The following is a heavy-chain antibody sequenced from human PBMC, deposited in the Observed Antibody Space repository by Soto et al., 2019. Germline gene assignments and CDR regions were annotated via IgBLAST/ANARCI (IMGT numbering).Heavy chain of an antibody. Sequence: GGSLRPSCAASGFTLSNYWMNWVRQAPGKGPEWVANIKQDGSEKYYVDSVKGRFFISRDNAKNSLYLQVNSLRAEDTAAYYCARDADASGWYHYGMDVWGQGTMVTVSS. CDR2: IKQDGSEK. D-gene: IGHD6-19*01. J-gene: IGHJ6*02. CDR3: ARDADASGWYHYGMDV. V-gene: IGHV3-7*01. CDR1: GFTLSNYW.